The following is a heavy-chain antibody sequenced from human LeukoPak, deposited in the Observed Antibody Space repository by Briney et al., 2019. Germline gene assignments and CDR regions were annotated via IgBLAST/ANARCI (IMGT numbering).Heavy chain of an antibody. J-gene: IGHJ4*02. V-gene: IGHV4-30-4*08. CDR2: IYYSGST. D-gene: IGHD3-10*01. Sequence: SQTLSLTCTVSGGSISSGAYYWSWLRQPPGTGLEWFGYIYYSGSTYYNPSLKSRVTISVDTSKNQFSLKLSSVTAADTAVYYCAREPFGGGFDYWGQGTLVTVSS. CDR3: AREPFGGGFDY. CDR1: GGSISSGAYY.